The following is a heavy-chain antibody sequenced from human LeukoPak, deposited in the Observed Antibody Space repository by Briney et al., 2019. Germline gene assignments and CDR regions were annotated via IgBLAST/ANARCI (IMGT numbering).Heavy chain of an antibody. D-gene: IGHD6-19*01. CDR2: ISAYNGNT. V-gene: IGHV1-18*01. CDR3: ARDSIAVAGSFHPMIDY. CDR1: GYTFTNYG. J-gene: IGHJ4*02. Sequence: GASVKVSCKASGYTFTNYGISWVRQAPGQGLEWMGWISAYNGNTNYAQKLQGRVTMTTDTSTSTAYMELRSLRSDDTAVYYCARDSIAVAGSFHPMIDYWGQGTLVTVSS.